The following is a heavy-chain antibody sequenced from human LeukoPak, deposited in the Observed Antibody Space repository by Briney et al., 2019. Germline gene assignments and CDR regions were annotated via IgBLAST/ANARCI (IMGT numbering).Heavy chain of an antibody. Sequence: GGSLRLSCAASGFTFSNYAMSWVRQAPGKGLQWVSAITGSGGSTYYADSVKGRFTISRDNSKNTLYLQMSRLRAEDTAVYYCAKWGDYDVLTGYYDPDYWGQGTLVTVSS. D-gene: IGHD3-9*01. V-gene: IGHV3-23*01. CDR2: ITGSGGST. CDR3: AKWGDYDVLTGYYDPDY. J-gene: IGHJ4*02. CDR1: GFTFSNYA.